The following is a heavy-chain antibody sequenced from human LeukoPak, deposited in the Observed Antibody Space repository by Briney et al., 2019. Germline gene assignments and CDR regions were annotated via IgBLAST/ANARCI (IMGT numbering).Heavy chain of an antibody. CDR3: ASYILTGYYNGHDAFDI. V-gene: IGHV3-23*01. D-gene: IGHD3-9*01. CDR2: ISGSGGST. CDR1: GFTFSSYA. Sequence: GGSLRLFCAASGFTFSSYAMSWVRQAPGKGLEWVSAISGSGGSTYYADSVKGRFTISRDNSKNTLYLQMNSLRAEDTAVYYCASYILTGYYNGHDAFDIWGQGTMVIVSS. J-gene: IGHJ3*02.